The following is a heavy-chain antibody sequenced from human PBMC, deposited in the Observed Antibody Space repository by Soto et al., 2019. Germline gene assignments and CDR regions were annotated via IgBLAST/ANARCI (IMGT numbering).Heavy chain of an antibody. V-gene: IGHV1-8*01. D-gene: IGHD3-22*01. CDR1: GYTFASYD. CDR3: ARVGYYYDSSGYYLSFDY. J-gene: IGHJ4*02. CDR2: MNPNSGNT. Sequence: QVQLVQSGAEVKKPGASVKVSCTASGYTFASYDINWVRQATGQGIEWMGWMNPNSGNTGYAQKFQGRVTMTRNTSISTAYMELSSLRSEDTAVYYCARVGYYYDSSGYYLSFDYWGQGTLVTVSS.